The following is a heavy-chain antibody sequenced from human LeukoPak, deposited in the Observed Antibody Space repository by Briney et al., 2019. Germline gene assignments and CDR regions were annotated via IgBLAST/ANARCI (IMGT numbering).Heavy chain of an antibody. CDR1: GFTFSSYS. Sequence: GGSLRLSCAASGFTFSSYSMNWVRQAPGKGLEWVSSISSSSSYKYYADSVKGRFTISRDNAKNSLYLQMNSLRAEDTAVYYCARAVGATTVDYWGQGTLVTVSS. CDR2: ISSSSSYK. J-gene: IGHJ4*02. CDR3: ARAVGATTVDY. V-gene: IGHV3-21*01. D-gene: IGHD1-26*01.